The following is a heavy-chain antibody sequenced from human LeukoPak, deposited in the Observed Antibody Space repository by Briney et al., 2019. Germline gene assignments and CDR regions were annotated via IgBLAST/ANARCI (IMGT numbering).Heavy chain of an antibody. V-gene: IGHV3-11*05. D-gene: IGHD3-10*01. CDR2: ISGNSGYT. J-gene: IGHJ1*01. CDR1: GFSSIDNY. CDR3: AKGYGSGNHKGFQL. Sequence: GGSLRLSCAASGFSSIDNYMSCCRQHPAKGLQWISYISGNSGYTKYADSVKGRFTIYRDNARKSLYLQMNNVTAEDTAVYYCAKGYGSGNHKGFQLWGQGTLVTVSS.